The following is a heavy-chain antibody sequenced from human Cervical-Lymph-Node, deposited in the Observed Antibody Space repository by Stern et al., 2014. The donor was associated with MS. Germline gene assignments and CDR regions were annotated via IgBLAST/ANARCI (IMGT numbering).Heavy chain of an antibody. D-gene: IGHD4-17*01. V-gene: IGHV4-4*07. CDR2: IYASGST. CDR1: GGSISSFY. J-gene: IGHJ6*02. CDR3: ARLATVTTLDYYYGMDV. Sequence: QVQLQESGPGLVKPSETLSLTCTVSGGSISSFYWSWIRQPAGKGLEWIGRIYASGSTNYNPSLKSRVTMPVDTSKNKFSLKLSSVTAADTAIYYCARLATVTTLDYYYGMDVWGQGTTVTVSS.